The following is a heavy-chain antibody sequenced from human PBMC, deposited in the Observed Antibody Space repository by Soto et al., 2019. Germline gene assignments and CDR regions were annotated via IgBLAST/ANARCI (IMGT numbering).Heavy chain of an antibody. CDR3: ARYTPLGYCISTICPSVWFDP. CDR1: GGTFSSYA. D-gene: IGHD2-2*01. V-gene: IGHV1-69*12. Sequence: QVQLVQSGAEVKKPGSSVKVSCKASGGTFSSYAISWVRQAPGQGLEWMGVIIPIFGTANYAQKFQGRVTITADESTSTAYMELSSLRSEDTAVYYCARYTPLGYCISTICPSVWFDPWGQGTLVTVSS. CDR2: IIPIFGTA. J-gene: IGHJ5*02.